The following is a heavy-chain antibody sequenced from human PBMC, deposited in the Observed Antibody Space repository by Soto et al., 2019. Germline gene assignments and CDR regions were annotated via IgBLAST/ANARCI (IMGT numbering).Heavy chain of an antibody. CDR2: IKQDGSEK. Sequence: GGSLRLSCAASGFIFSTYWMTWVRQAPGKGLEWVANIKQDGSEKHYVDSVKGRVTISRDNAKTSLFRQMSSLRAEDAGVYYCARGLHWFDHWGQGTLVNGSS. CDR1: GFIFSTYW. V-gene: IGHV3-7*01. J-gene: IGHJ5*02. CDR3: ARGLHWFDH.